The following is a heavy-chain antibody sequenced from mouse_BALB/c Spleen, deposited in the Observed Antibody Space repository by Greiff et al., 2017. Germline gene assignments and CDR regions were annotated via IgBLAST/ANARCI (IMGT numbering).Heavy chain of an antibody. CDR2: IYPGDGDT. CDR3: ARGAY. J-gene: IGHJ3*01. V-gene: IGHV1-82*01. CDR1: GYAFSSSW. Sequence: QVQLKESGPELVKPGASVKISCKASGYAFSSSWMNWVKQRPGQGLEWIGRIYPGDGDTNYNGKFKGKATLTADKSSSTAYMQLSSLTSVDSAVYFCARGAYWGQGTLVTVSA.